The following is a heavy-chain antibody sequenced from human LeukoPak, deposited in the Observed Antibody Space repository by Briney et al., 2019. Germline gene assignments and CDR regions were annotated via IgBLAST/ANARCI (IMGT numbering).Heavy chain of an antibody. CDR2: IYYSGST. V-gene: IGHV4-59*01. CDR3: ARDGGGYKTWEDAFDI. Sequence: SETLSLTCTVSGGSISSYYWSWIRQPPGKGLEWIGYIYYSGSTNYNPSLKSRVTISVDTSKNQFSLKLSSVTAADTAVYYCARDGGGYKTWEDAFDIWGQGTMVTVSS. D-gene: IGHD5-24*01. J-gene: IGHJ3*02. CDR1: GGSISSYY.